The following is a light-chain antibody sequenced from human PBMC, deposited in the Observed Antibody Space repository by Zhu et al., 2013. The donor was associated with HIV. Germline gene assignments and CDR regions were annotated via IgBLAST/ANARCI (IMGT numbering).Light chain of an antibody. CDR1: ETNDRW. V-gene: IGKV1-5*01. J-gene: IGKJ2*01. CDR3: QQYHTSFMYT. CDR2: DAS. Sequence: DIQMTQSPSTLAASVGDRVTITCRASETNDRWLAWYQQKPGKVPKLLISDASNLESGVPSRFSGSGSGTEFTLSISSLQPDDFATYYCQQYHTSFMYTFGQGTKLESK.